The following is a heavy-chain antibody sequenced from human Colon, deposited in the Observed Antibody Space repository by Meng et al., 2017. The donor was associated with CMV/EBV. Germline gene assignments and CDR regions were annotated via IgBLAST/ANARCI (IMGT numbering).Heavy chain of an antibody. J-gene: IGHJ4*02. D-gene: IGHD3-10*01. Sequence: VQLCQAGAEVKKPGASVKVSCKASGYTFTGYYMHWVRQSPGQGLEWMGWINPNSSGTNYAQKFQGRVTMTRDTSISTAYMELSRLRSDDTAVYYCARDLRVWFGEFKNWGQGTLVTVSS. CDR3: ARDLRVWFGEFKN. CDR1: GYTFTGYY. CDR2: INPNSSGT. V-gene: IGHV1-2*02.